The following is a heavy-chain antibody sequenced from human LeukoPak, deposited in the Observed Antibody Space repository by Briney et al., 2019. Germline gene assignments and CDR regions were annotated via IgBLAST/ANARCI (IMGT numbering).Heavy chain of an antibody. CDR2: ISSSSSYI. D-gene: IGHD2-15*01. Sequence: GGSLRLSCAASGFTFSSYSMNWVRQAPGKGLEWVSSISSSSSYIYYADSVKGRFTISRDNAKNSLYLQMNSLRAEDTAVYYCARDLRYCRGGSCMGHYYYYGMDVWGKGTTVTVSS. J-gene: IGHJ6*04. CDR3: ARDLRYCRGGSCMGHYYYYGMDV. V-gene: IGHV3-21*01. CDR1: GFTFSSYS.